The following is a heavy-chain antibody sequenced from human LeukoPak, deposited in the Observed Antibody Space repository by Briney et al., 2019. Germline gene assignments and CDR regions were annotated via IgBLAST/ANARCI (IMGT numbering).Heavy chain of an antibody. CDR3: ARGNDDYGDYGLFWFDP. D-gene: IGHD4-17*01. CDR2: INPNSGGT. V-gene: IGHV1-2*02. CDR1: GYTFTGYY. Sequence: ASVKVSCKASGYTFTGYYMHWVRQAPGQGLEWMGWINPNSGGTNYAQKFQGRVTMTRDTSISTAYMELSRLRSDDTAVYYCARGNDDYGDYGLFWFDPWGQGALVTVSS. J-gene: IGHJ5*02.